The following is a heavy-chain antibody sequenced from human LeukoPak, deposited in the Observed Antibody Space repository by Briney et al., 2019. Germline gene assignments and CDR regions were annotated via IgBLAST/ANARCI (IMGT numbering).Heavy chain of an antibody. Sequence: SETLSLTCTISGGSISSGAYYWSWIRQPAGKGLEWIGRVYTSGSTNYNPSLKSRVTISVDTSKNQFSLEVNSVTAADTAVYYCASEDLGVAGPFAYWGQGTLVTVSS. CDR1: GGSISSGAYY. CDR3: ASEDLGVAGPFAY. D-gene: IGHD6-19*01. V-gene: IGHV4-61*02. J-gene: IGHJ4*02. CDR2: VYTSGST.